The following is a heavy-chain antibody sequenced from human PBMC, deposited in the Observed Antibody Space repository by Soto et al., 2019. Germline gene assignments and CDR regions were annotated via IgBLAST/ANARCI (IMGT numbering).Heavy chain of an antibody. CDR1: GDSISTFY. J-gene: IGHJ5*02. D-gene: IGHD4-17*01. Sequence: PSETLSLTCTVSGDSISTFYWGWMRQSPGKELEWIGYVYYTGSTNYNPSLKSRVTISVDTSKNQFSLKLTSVTAADTAVYYCARGAATVTPGWFDPWGQGIMVTVSS. V-gene: IGHV4-59*08. CDR2: VYYTGST. CDR3: ARGAATVTPGWFDP.